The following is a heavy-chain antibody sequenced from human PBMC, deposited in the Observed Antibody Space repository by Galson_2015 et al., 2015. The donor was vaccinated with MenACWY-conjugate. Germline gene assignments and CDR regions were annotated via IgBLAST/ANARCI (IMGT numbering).Heavy chain of an antibody. CDR1: GDSLCSHSAA. CDR2: TYYRAKWYN. CDR3: ARGGSAYEFSERCWIDP. Sequence: CAISGDSLCSHSAAWHWIRQSPSRGPAWLGRTYYRAKWYNDYAVSVKSRITINPDTSKNQFSLQLNSVNPEDTAVYDWARGGSAYEFSERCWIDPWGQGTLVTVSS. V-gene: IGHV6-1*01. D-gene: IGHD3-3*01. J-gene: IGHJ5*02.